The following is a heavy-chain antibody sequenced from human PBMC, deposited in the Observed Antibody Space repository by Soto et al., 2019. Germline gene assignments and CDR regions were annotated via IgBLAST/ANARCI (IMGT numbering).Heavy chain of an antibody. CDR3: ARVRTYYDILTGYSYYYYGMDV. Sequence: SETLSLTCTVSGGSISSYYWSWIRQPPGKGLEWIGYIYYSGSTNYNPSLKSRVTISVDTSKNQFSLKLSSVTAADTAVYYCARVRTYYDILTGYSYYYYGMDVWGQGTTVTVPS. D-gene: IGHD3-9*01. J-gene: IGHJ6*02. CDR2: IYYSGST. CDR1: GGSISSYY. V-gene: IGHV4-59*01.